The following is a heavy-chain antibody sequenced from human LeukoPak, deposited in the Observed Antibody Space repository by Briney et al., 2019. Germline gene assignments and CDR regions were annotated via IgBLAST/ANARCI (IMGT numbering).Heavy chain of an antibody. J-gene: IGHJ4*02. Sequence: GGSLRLSCAASGFTFSSYGMSWIRQAPGKGLEWVSGISGSGDSTYYADSVKGRFTISRDNSKNTLYLQMSSLRADDTAVYYCAKVRYMGNYWDCWGQGTLVTVSS. CDR1: GFTFSSYG. CDR2: ISGSGDST. V-gene: IGHV3-23*01. CDR3: AKVRYMGNYWDC. D-gene: IGHD3-16*02.